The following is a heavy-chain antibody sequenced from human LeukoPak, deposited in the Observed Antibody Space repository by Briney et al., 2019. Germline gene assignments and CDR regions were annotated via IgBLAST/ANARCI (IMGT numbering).Heavy chain of an antibody. CDR3: ARRGWDGGDADAFDI. D-gene: IGHD2-21*02. Sequence: GESLKISCKGSGYSFTSYWIGWVRQMPGKGLKWMGIIYPGDSDTRYSPSFQGQVTISADKSISTAYLQWSSLKASDTAMYYCARRGWDGGDADAFDIWGQGTMVTVSS. CDR1: GYSFTSYW. CDR2: IYPGDSDT. J-gene: IGHJ3*02. V-gene: IGHV5-51*01.